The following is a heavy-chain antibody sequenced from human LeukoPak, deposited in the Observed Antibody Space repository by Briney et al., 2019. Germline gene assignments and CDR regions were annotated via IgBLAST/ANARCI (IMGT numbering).Heavy chain of an antibody. J-gene: IGHJ3*02. Sequence: SETLSLTCAVYGGSFSGYYWSWIRQPPGKGLEWIGEINHSGSTNYNPSLKRRVTISVDTSKNQFSLKLSSVTAADTAVYYCARGLGYSSGWYSRHPFDIWGQGTMVTVSS. CDR2: INHSGST. CDR1: GGSFSGYY. V-gene: IGHV4-34*01. D-gene: IGHD6-19*01. CDR3: ARGLGYSSGWYSRHPFDI.